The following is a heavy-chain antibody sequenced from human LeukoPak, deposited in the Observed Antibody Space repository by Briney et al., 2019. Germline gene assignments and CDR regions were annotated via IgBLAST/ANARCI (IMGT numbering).Heavy chain of an antibody. CDR1: GFTFSSYA. CDR3: TKDGLGWNYGPADY. D-gene: IGHD1-7*01. Sequence: GGSLRLSCAASGFTFSSYAMSWVRQAPGKGLEWVSAISGNGGSTYYADSVKGRFTISRENSKNTLYLQMNSLRAEDTAVYYCTKDGLGWNYGPADYWGQGTLVTVSS. J-gene: IGHJ4*02. CDR2: ISGNGGST. V-gene: IGHV3-23*01.